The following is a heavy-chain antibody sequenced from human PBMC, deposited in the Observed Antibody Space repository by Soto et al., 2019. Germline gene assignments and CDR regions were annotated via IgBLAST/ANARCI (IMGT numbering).Heavy chain of an antibody. CDR2: IPFDGSSK. D-gene: IGHD6-13*01. V-gene: IGHV3-30-3*01. J-gene: IGHJ4*02. CDR3: ARAMGIGFEWQQLDY. Sequence: PGGSLRLSCVASGFTFRSYAIHWVRQAPGKGLEWVAIIPFDGSSKYYADSVKGRFTISRDNSKNTLYLQMNSLRAEDTAVYYCARAMGIGFEWQQLDYWGQGTLVTVSS. CDR1: GFTFRSYA.